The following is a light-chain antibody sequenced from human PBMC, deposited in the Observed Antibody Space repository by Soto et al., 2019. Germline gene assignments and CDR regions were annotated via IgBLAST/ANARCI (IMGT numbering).Light chain of an antibody. J-gene: IGKJ1*01. CDR1: PGISNY. CDR3: LQYSSYPWT. CDR2: FAS. V-gene: IGKV1-17*03. Sequence: DIQMTQSPSAMSASVGDGVTITCRACPGISNYLAWFQQHPGKVPKRLIYFASSLQSGVPSRFSGSGSGTQFTLTISGLHTEDFATYYGLQYSSYPWTFGQGTKV.